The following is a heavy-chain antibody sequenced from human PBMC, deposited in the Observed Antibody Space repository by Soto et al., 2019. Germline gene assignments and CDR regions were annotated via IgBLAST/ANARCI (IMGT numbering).Heavy chain of an antibody. CDR1: GFTFSSYT. J-gene: IGHJ4*02. CDR2: IGAAPGDI. CDR3: ARERGGYYFDY. Sequence: GGSLRLSCAASGFTFSSYTMTWVRQAPGKGLEYVSYIGAAPGDIKYADSVKGRLTISRDNAKNSLYLQMNSLRAEDTAVYYCARERGGYYFDYWGLGTLVTVSS. V-gene: IGHV3-48*01. D-gene: IGHD3-3*01.